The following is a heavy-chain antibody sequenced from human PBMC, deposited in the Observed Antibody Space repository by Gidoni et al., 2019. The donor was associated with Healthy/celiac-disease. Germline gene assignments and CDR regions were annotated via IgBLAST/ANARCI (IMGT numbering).Heavy chain of an antibody. Sequence: QVQLVEAGGGVVQPGRSLRLSCSASGFTFSSYAMHWVRQAPGKGLEWVAVISYDGSNKYYADPVKGRFTISRDNSKNTLYLQMNSLRAEDTAVYYCARVKGQLSHDAFDIWGQGTMVTVSS. CDR3: ARVKGQLSHDAFDI. CDR1: GFTFSSYA. D-gene: IGHD2-15*01. CDR2: ISYDGSNK. J-gene: IGHJ3*02. V-gene: IGHV3-30-3*01.